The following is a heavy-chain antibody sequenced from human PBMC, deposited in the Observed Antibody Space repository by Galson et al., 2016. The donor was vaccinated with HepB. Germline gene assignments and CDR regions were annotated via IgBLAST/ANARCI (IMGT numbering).Heavy chain of an antibody. D-gene: IGHD2-2*01. CDR2: IKSKTDGGTI. CDR3: TKRYCSSSSRYLPTYYYYYMDV. CDR1: GFTFNNAW. J-gene: IGHJ6*03. V-gene: IGHV3-15*01. Sequence: SLRLSCAASGFTFNNAWMSWVRQAPGKGPEWVGRIKSKTDGGTIDYAAPGQGRFTISSDDSTNTVYLQMNSLRNEETAVDYCTKRYCSSSSRYLPTYYYYYMDVWGKGTTVTVSS.